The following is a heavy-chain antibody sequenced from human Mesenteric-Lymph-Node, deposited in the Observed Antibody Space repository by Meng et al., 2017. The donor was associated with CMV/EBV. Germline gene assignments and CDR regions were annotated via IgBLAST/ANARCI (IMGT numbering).Heavy chain of an antibody. CDR1: GGSFSGYY. CDR2: INHSGST. D-gene: IGHD4-23*01. CDR3: ARHQRWLKSEGGFNY. Sequence: QVHVQQWGPGLLKPSEALSLTCAFYGGSFSGYYWSWIRQPPGKGLEWIGEINHSGSTNYNPSLKSRVTISVDTSKNQFSLKLSSVTAADTAVYYCARHQRWLKSEGGFNYWGQGTLVTVSS. V-gene: IGHV4-34*01. J-gene: IGHJ4*02.